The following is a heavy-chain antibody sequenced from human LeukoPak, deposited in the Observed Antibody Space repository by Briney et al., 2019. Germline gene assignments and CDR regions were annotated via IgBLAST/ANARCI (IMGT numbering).Heavy chain of an antibody. CDR2: ISPDGGTT. J-gene: IGHJ5*02. CDR3: ARAIAVAGRKTSWFDP. D-gene: IGHD6-19*01. Sequence: GGSLRLSCEASGFTFSSISMNWVRQAPGKGLEWVSSISPDGGTTYHADSVKGRFSTSRDNAKSSLYLQMNSLRAEDTAVYYCARAIAVAGRKTSWFDPWGQGTLVTVSS. CDR1: GFTFSSIS. V-gene: IGHV3-21*06.